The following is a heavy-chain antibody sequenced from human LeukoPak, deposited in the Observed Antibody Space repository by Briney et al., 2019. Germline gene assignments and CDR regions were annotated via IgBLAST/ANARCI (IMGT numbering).Heavy chain of an antibody. Sequence: GGSLRLSCAASGFTFYSYAMTWVRQAPGKGLEWVSAISGSGGSTYYADSVKGRFTISRDNSKNTLYLQMNSLRAEDTAVYYCAKKGEKTEWLRFSNWFDPWGQGTLVTVSS. CDR3: AKKGEKTEWLRFSNWFDP. CDR2: ISGSGGST. V-gene: IGHV3-23*01. D-gene: IGHD5-12*01. J-gene: IGHJ5*02. CDR1: GFTFYSYA.